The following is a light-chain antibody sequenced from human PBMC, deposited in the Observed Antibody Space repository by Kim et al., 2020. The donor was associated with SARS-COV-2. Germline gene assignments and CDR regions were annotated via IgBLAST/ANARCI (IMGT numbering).Light chain of an antibody. J-gene: IGKJ4*01. V-gene: IGKV3-15*01. Sequence: GERATPSGRASKRVGTTLAWYQKKPGQAPRPLIYGEPTGATGIPARLSGSGSGKELTLTISSLQSEDLAVYYCKQYNNWPLTFGGGTKGDIK. CDR3: KQYNNWPLT. CDR2: GEP. CDR1: KRVGTT.